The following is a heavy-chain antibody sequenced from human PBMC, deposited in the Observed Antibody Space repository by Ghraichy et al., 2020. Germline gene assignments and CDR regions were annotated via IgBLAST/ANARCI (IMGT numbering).Heavy chain of an antibody. CDR3: ARDPRDIVVVPAAGGWFDP. CDR1: GGSIRSYY. V-gene: IGHV4-59*01. J-gene: IGHJ5*02. CDR2: SYYSGST. D-gene: IGHD2-2*01. Sequence: SETLSLTCTVSGGSIRSYYWSWIRQPPGKGLEWIGYSYYSGSTTYNPSLTRRVTISVDTSKNQFSLQLSSVTAADTAVYYGARDPRDIVVVPAAGGWFDPWGQGTLVTVSS.